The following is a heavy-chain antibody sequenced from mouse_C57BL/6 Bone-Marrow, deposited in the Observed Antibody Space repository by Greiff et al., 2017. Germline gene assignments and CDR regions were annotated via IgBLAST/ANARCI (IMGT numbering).Heavy chain of an antibody. J-gene: IGHJ4*01. CDR1: GFTFTDYY. CDR2: IRNKANGYTT. Sequence: EVKLVESGGGLVQPGGSLSLSCAASGFTFTDYYMSWVRQPPGKALEWLGFIRNKANGYTTEYSASVKGRFTISRDNSQSILYLQMTALSAEDSATYYCARFYYSNYDYAMDYWGQGTSVTVSS. CDR3: ARFYYSNYDYAMDY. D-gene: IGHD2-5*01. V-gene: IGHV7-3*01.